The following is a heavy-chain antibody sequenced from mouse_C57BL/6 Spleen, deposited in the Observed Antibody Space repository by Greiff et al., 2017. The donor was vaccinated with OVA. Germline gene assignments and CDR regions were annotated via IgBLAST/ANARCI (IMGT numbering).Heavy chain of an antibody. V-gene: IGHV1-82*01. CDR2: IYPGDGDT. J-gene: IGHJ4*01. Sequence: QVQLQQSGPELVKPGASVKISCKASGYAFSSSWMNWVKQRPGKGLEWIGRIYPGDGDTNYNGKFKGKATLTADKSSSTAYMQLSSLTSEDSAVYFCAREKGYEGAMDYWGQGTSVTVSS. CDR1: GYAFSSSW. CDR3: AREKGYEGAMDY. D-gene: IGHD2-10*02.